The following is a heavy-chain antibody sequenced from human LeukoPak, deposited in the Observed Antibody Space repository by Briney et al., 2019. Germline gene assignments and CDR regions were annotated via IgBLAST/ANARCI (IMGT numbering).Heavy chain of an antibody. D-gene: IGHD4-23*01. CDR2: IFTDNTTT. CDR1: GFDFSIYT. V-gene: IGHV3-48*01. Sequence: GGSLRLSCAASGFDFSIYTMNWVRQAPGKGLEWISFIFTDNTTTHYADSVKGRFTISRDNAKNLLFLQMNSLRAEDTAVYYCAKFSPYGGNSYWGQGTLVTVSS. J-gene: IGHJ4*02. CDR3: AKFSPYGGNSY.